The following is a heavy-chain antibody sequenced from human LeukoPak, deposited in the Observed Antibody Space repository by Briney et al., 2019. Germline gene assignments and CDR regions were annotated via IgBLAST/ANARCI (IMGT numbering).Heavy chain of an antibody. V-gene: IGHV3-48*01. J-gene: IGHJ4*02. CDR2: INADSSTI. CDR1: GFTFSTYN. CDR3: VRDNSRGQSVGVIY. Sequence: AGGSLRLSCAASGFTFSTYNMNWVPQAPGKGLEWISYINADSSTIQYADSVRGRFTTSRDNAKNSLYLQMNSLRAEDTAVYYCVRDNSRGQSVGVIYWGQGSLVTVSS. D-gene: IGHD1-26*01.